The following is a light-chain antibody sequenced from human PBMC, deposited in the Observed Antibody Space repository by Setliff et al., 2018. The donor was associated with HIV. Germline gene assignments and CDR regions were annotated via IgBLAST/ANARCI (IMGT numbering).Light chain of an antibody. CDR1: TSNIGTNN. CDR3: ASWDDSLNGPL. V-gene: IGLV1-44*01. CDR2: ADN. Sequence: QGPSASGTPGQRVTISCSGSTSNIGTNNVNWYQHLPGTAPKLLIYADNQRPSGVPARFSGSKSGTSATLAISGLRSEDEADYYCASWDDSLNGPLFGTGTKVTVL. J-gene: IGLJ1*01.